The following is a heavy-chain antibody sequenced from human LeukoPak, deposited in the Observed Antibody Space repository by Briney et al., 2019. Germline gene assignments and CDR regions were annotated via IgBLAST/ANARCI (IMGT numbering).Heavy chain of an antibody. CDR2: INHSGST. CDR3: ASLWSTLDFFPSPYYYYYYMDV. D-gene: IGHD3-3*01. Sequence: PSETLSLTCAVYGGSFSGYYWSWIRQPPGKGLEWIGEINHSGSTNYNPSLKSRVTISVDTSKNQFSLKLSSVTAADTAVYYCASLWSTLDFFPSPYYYYYYMDVWGKGTTVTVSS. CDR1: GGSFSGYY. V-gene: IGHV4-34*01. J-gene: IGHJ6*03.